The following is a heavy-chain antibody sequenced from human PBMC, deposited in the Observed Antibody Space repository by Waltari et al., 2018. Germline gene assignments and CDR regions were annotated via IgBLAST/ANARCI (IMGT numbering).Heavy chain of an antibody. Sequence: QVQLQESGPGLVKPSETLSLICNVSGGSISSYYWNWIRQSAGKGLEWIGRIYASGRTSYNPSLERRISRSVDTSKNHFSLKLSAVTAADTGVYYCAGSSNFGIYGLDVWGQGTTVVVSS. CDR2: IYASGRT. CDR3: AGSSNFGIYGLDV. J-gene: IGHJ6*02. V-gene: IGHV4-4*07. D-gene: IGHD3-3*01. CDR1: GGSISSYY.